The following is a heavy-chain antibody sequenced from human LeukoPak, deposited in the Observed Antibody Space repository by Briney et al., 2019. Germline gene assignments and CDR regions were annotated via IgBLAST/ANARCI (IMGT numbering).Heavy chain of an antibody. CDR3: ARDHYWGVDY. CDR1: GFTFTDHY. Sequence: GRSVSVSCKASGFTFTDHYMHWVRQAPGQGLEWMGWINGKRGDTNYAQNFQDRVTMTRDTSTSTVYMELSRLTVDDTAVHYCARDHYWGVDYWGQGTLVTVSS. V-gene: IGHV1-2*02. J-gene: IGHJ4*02. D-gene: IGHD7-27*01. CDR2: INGKRGDT.